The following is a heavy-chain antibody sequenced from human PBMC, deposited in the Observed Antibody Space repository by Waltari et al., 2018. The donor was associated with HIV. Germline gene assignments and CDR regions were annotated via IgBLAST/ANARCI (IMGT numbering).Heavy chain of an antibody. D-gene: IGHD3-10*01. V-gene: IGHV4-34*01. Sequence: QVQLQQWGAGLLKPSETLSLTCAVYGGSFSGYYWSWIRQPPAKGLECIGEIKHSGSTNYNPSLKRRVSISVDTSKNQFSLKLSSVTAADTAVYYCARLNPTMVRGVLSYYYYYGMDVWGQGTTVTVSS. J-gene: IGHJ6*02. CDR2: IKHSGST. CDR3: ARLNPTMVRGVLSYYYYYGMDV. CDR1: GGSFSGYY.